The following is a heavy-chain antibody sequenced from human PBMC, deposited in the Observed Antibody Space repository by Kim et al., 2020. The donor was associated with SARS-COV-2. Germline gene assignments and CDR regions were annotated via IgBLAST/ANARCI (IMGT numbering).Heavy chain of an antibody. CDR1: GFTFSSYA. V-gene: IGHV3-30-3*01. D-gene: IGHD3-3*01. CDR2: ISYDGSNK. CDR3: ARDRGPYDFWSGYYYGMDV. J-gene: IGHJ6*02. Sequence: GGSLRLSCAASGFTFSSYAMHWVRQAPGKGLEWVAVISYDGSNKYYADSVKGRFTISRDNSKNTLYLQMNSLRAEDTAVYYCARDRGPYDFWSGYYYGMDVWGQGTTVTVSS.